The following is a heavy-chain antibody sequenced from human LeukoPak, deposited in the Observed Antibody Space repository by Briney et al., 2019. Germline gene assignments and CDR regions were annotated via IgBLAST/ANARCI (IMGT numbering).Heavy chain of an antibody. J-gene: IGHJ6*02. V-gene: IGHV3-23*01. CDR2: ISGSGGST. CDR1: GFTFSSYA. Sequence: GGSRRLSCAASGFTFSSYAMSWVRQAPGKGLEWVSAISGSGGSTYYADSVKGRFTISRDNSKNTLYLQMNSLRAEDTAVYYCAKGRYSYYYGMDVWGQGTTVTVSS. CDR3: AKGRYSYYYGMDV.